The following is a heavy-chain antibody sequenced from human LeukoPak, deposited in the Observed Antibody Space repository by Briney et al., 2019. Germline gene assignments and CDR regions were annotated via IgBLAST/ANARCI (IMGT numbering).Heavy chain of an antibody. CDR3: ARDRSEKQWGGNTNYYCYMPG. CDR1: GFTFSSYA. D-gene: IGHD6-19*01. V-gene: IGHV3-30*04. CDR2: ISCNRSNK. J-gene: IGHJ6*03. Sequence: GGSLRLSCAASGFTFSSYAMHWVRQAPGKGLEWVAAISCNRSNKYYADSVKGRFTISRDNAKNTLYLQMNSLRAEDTAVYYCARDRSEKQWGGNTNYYCYMPGWGKGTSVTVSS.